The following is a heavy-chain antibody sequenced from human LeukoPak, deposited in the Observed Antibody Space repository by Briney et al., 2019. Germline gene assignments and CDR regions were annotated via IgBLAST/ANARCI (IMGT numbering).Heavy chain of an antibody. V-gene: IGHV3-23*01. CDR1: GFTFSSYA. J-gene: IGHJ5*02. CDR2: ISGSGGST. Sequence: GGSLRLSCAASGFTFSSYAMSWVRQAPGKGLEWVSAISGSGGSTYYADSVKGRFTISRDNSKNTLYLQMNSLRAEDTAVYYCAKDSCVLLWFGGCSWFDPWGQGTLVTVSS. CDR3: AKDSCVLLWFGGCSWFDP. D-gene: IGHD3-10*01.